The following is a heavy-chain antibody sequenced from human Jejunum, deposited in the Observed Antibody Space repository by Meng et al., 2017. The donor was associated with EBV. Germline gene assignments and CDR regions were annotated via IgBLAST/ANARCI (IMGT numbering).Heavy chain of an antibody. CDR1: GFSFSSYS. V-gene: IGHV3-23*01. CDR3: AKLLKY. CDR2: VSGSGGNT. J-gene: IGHJ4*02. Sequence: LLDAGGGLVPLGGPLVLSCAASGFSFSSYSMSGVRQAPGKGLEWVSTVSGSGGNTYYADSVKGRFTISRDISKNTLHLQMNSLTAEDTAIYYCAKLLKYWGQGTLVTVSS.